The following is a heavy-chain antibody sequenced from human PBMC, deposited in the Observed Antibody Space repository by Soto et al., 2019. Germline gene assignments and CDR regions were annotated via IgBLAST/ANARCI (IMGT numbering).Heavy chain of an antibody. J-gene: IGHJ4*02. V-gene: IGHV3-21*01. CDR2: ISGSGNYT. Sequence: PGGSLRLSCAASGFTFSSYSMNWVRQAPGKGLEWVSSISGSGNYTHYADFLRGRFTISRGNAKTSLYLQMNSLRAEDTAVYYCAREGINNYNEYYFDSWGQGTVVTV. D-gene: IGHD4-4*01. CDR3: AREGINNYNEYYFDS. CDR1: GFTFSSYS.